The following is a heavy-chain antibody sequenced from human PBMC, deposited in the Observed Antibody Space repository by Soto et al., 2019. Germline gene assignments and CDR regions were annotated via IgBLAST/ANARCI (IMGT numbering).Heavy chain of an antibody. V-gene: IGHV4-59*01. CDR1: GGSSSSYY. CDR2: IYYSGST. J-gene: IGHJ4*02. Sequence: QVQLQESGPGLVKPSETLSLTCTVSGGSSSSYYWSWIRQPPGKGLEWIGYIYYSGSTNYNPSLKRRVTISVDTSKNQFSLKLSSVTAADTAVYYCARSDGRYWGQGTLVTVSS. CDR3: ARSDGRY.